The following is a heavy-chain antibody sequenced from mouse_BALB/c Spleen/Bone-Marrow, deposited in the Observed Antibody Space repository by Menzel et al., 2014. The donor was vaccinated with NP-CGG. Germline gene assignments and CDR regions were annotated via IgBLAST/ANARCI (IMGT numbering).Heavy chain of an antibody. D-gene: IGHD2-4*01. CDR1: GYTFTDNW. J-gene: IGHJ4*01. CDR2: IDTSDSYT. V-gene: IGHV1-69*01. CDR3: ARGGHDFALDY. Sequence: QVQLQQSGAELGMPGASVKMSCKASGYTFTDNWMYWVKQRPGQGLEWIGAIDTSDSYTNFNQKFMGKASLTVDASSSTAYMQVSSLTSDDSADYYCARGGHDFALDYWGQGTSVTVSS.